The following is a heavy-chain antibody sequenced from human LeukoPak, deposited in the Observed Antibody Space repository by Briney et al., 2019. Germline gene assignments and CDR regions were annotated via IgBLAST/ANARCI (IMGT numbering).Heavy chain of an antibody. CDR3: TRIIKSGSFDY. V-gene: IGHV3-15*01. D-gene: IGHD1-26*01. CDR2: IKRKTGGGTK. Sequence: WGSLRLSCAASGFTFSNDWMNWDRQAPGKGLEWIGRIKRKTGGGTKAYDAPGKGRFTISRDDSRNTMQLQVNTLNTEDTDQYYCTRIIKSGSFDYWGQGTLVTVSS. CDR1: GFTFSNDW. J-gene: IGHJ4*02.